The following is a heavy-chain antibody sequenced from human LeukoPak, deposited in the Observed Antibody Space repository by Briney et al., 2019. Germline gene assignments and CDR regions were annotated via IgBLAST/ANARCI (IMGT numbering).Heavy chain of an antibody. Sequence: GGSPRLSCVGSELTFSAYAMSWVRQTPGKGLEWVSGISGNGANTDSADSVEGRFTISRDNSKDTLYLEMTNLGAEDAAVYYCVARNGYHYAFDYWGQGTQVVVSS. D-gene: IGHD3-10*01. CDR2: ISGNGANT. V-gene: IGHV3-23*01. CDR3: VARNGYHYAFDY. CDR1: ELTFSAYA. J-gene: IGHJ4*02.